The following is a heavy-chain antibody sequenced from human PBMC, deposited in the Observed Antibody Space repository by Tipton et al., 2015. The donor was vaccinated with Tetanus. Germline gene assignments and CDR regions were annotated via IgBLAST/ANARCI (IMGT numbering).Heavy chain of an antibody. CDR2: IYSTGRT. Sequence: SLRLSCADSEFNVSYKYISWVRQAPGKGLEWVSLIYSTGRTHYADSVKGRFTISRDSSKNTVFLQMNSLRAEDTAVYFCAKRGQQWVVSSYFDSWGQGTLVAVSS. CDR3: AKRGQQWVVSSYFDS. CDR1: EFNVSYKY. D-gene: IGHD6-19*01. J-gene: IGHJ4*02. V-gene: IGHV3-53*01.